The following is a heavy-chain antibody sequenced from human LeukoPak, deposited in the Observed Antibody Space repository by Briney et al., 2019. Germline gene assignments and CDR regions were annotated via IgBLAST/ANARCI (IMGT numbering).Heavy chain of an antibody. D-gene: IGHD3-22*01. CDR3: AGDTYYYDTSGYSPGFDV. Sequence: SETLSLTCTVSGGSISSYYWSWIRQPPGKGLEWVGYIYYSGSTNYDPSLKSRVTISVDTSKNQFSLKLSSVTAADTAIYYCAGDTYYYDTSGYSPGFDVWGQGTKVTVSS. CDR2: IYYSGST. V-gene: IGHV4-59*01. J-gene: IGHJ3*01. CDR1: GGSISSYY.